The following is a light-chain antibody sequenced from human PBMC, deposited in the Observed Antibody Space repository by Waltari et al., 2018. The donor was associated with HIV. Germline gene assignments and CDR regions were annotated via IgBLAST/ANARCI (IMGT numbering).Light chain of an antibody. Sequence: EIEVTQVPAALSVSPGERASLSCIASQSVSTNLAWYHQVSGQAPRLLISDSSNRATGVPDRFSGSGSGTHFTLTISSLQSEDSGVYYCQQYSDWPRAFGLGTKVEV. V-gene: IGKV3-15*01. J-gene: IGKJ1*01. CDR3: QQYSDWPRA. CDR2: DSS. CDR1: QSVSTN.